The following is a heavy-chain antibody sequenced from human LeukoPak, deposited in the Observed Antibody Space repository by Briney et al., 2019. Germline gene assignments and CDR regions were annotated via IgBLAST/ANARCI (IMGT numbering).Heavy chain of an antibody. CDR3: ARPYGGNSEFDY. CDR2: IDPSDSYT. CDR1: GYSFTSYW. J-gene: IGHJ4*02. Sequence: GESLKISCKGSGYSFTSYWISWVRQMPGKSLEWMGRIDPSDSYTNYSPSFQGHVTISADKSISTAYLQWSSLKASDTAMYYCARPYGGNSEFDYWGQGTLVTVSS. V-gene: IGHV5-10-1*01. D-gene: IGHD4-23*01.